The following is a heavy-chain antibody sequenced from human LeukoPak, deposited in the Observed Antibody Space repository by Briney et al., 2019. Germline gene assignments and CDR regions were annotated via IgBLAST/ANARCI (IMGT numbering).Heavy chain of an antibody. V-gene: IGHV5-51*01. J-gene: IGHJ3*02. CDR3: ARQPAFRYYDSSGYYWDAFDI. CDR2: IYPGDSDT. D-gene: IGHD3-22*01. CDR1: GYNFTSYW. Sequence: HGESLKISCKGSGYNFTSYWIGWVRQMPGKGLEWMGIIYPGDSDTRYSPSFQGQVTISADKSISTAYLQWSSLKASDTAMYYCARQPAFRYYDSSGYYWDAFDIWGQGTMVTVSS.